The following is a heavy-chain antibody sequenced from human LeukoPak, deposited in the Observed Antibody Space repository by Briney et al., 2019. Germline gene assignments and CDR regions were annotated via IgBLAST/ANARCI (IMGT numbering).Heavy chain of an antibody. J-gene: IGHJ6*02. CDR3: ARDPCSGGSCYSYYYYGMDV. V-gene: IGHV3-33*01. Sequence: GGSLRLSCAASGFTFSSYGMHWVRQAPGKGLEWVAVIWYDGSNKYYADSVKGRFTISRDNAENSLYLQMNSLRAEDTAVYYCARDPCSGGSCYSYYYYGMDVWGQGTTVTVSS. CDR2: IWYDGSNK. D-gene: IGHD2-15*01. CDR1: GFTFSSYG.